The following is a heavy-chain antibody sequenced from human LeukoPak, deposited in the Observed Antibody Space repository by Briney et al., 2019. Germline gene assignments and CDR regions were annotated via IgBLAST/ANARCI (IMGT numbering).Heavy chain of an antibody. J-gene: IGHJ4*02. CDR1: GLTFSNYG. D-gene: IGHD1-1*01. Sequence: GGSLRLSCAASGLTFSNYGMHWVRQAPGKGPEWVTYIRYDGRNKFYADFVKGRFTISRDNSKSTLFLQMSSLRTEDTAIYYCAKGGSNNWSFDYWGQGTLVTVSS. CDR3: AKGGSNNWSFDY. CDR2: IRYDGRNK. V-gene: IGHV3-30*02.